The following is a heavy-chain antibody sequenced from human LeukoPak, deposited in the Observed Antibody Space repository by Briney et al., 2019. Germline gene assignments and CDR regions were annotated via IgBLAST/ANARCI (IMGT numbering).Heavy chain of an antibody. CDR1: GCTFTGYY. D-gene: IGHD1-26*01. Sequence: ASVKVSCKASGCTFTGYYMHWVRQAPGQGLEWMGWINPNSGGTNYAQKFQGRVTMTRDTSISTAYMELSRLRSDDTAVYYCARVRVVGATILDYWGQGTLVTVSS. CDR3: ARVRVVGATILDY. J-gene: IGHJ4*02. V-gene: IGHV1-2*02. CDR2: INPNSGGT.